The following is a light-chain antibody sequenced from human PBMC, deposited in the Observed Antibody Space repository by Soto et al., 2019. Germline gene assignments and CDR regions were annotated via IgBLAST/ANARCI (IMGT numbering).Light chain of an antibody. Sequence: EIVMTQSPGTLSVSPVEGATLSCRTSQSVSSNLAWYQQKPGQAPRLLIYGASTRATGILVRFSGSGSGTEFTLIISGLQSEDFAVYYCQQYNNWPLTFGGGTKVDIK. CDR1: QSVSSN. J-gene: IGKJ4*01. CDR2: GAS. CDR3: QQYNNWPLT. V-gene: IGKV3-15*01.